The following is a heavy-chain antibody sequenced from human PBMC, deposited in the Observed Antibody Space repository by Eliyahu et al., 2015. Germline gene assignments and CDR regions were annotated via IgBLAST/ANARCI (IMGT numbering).Heavy chain of an antibody. CDR2: IYRGGGGST. CDR1: GFTVSSNY. Sequence: EVQLVESGGGLVQPGGSLRLSCAASGFTVSSNYMSWVRQAPGKGLEWVSVIYRGGGGSTYYADSVKGRFTISRDNSKNTVYLQMNSLRAEDTALYYCARGEVYNWFDPWGQGTLVTVSS. D-gene: IGHD1-26*01. V-gene: IGHV3-66*01. CDR3: ARGEVYNWFDP. J-gene: IGHJ5*02.